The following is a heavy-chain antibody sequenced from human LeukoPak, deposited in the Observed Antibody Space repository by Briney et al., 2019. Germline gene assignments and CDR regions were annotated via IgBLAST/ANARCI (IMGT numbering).Heavy chain of an antibody. V-gene: IGHV3-23*01. CDR3: AKGKTYLDAFDI. J-gene: IGHJ3*02. CDR2: ISGSSGSS. CDR1: GFTFSSYA. Sequence: PGGSLRLSCAASGFTFSSYAMSWVRQAPGKGLEWVSAISGSSGSSYYADSVKGRFTISRDNSKNTLYLQMSSLRAEDTAVYYCAKGKTYLDAFDIWGQGTVVTVSS. D-gene: IGHD3-10*01.